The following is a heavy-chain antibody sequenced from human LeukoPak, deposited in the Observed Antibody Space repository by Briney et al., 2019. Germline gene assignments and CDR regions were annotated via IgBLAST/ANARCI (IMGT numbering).Heavy chain of an antibody. D-gene: IGHD4-11*01. CDR1: GYTFTSYY. CDR2: INPSGGST. CDR3: ARDAGPGRVTTNYYYMDV. Sequence: ASVKVSCKASGYTFTSYYMHWVRQAPGQGLEWMGIINPSGGSTSYAQKFQGRVTMTRDTSTSTVYMELSSLRSEDTAVYYCARDAGPGRVTTNYYYMDVWGKGTTVTVSS. J-gene: IGHJ6*03. V-gene: IGHV1-46*01.